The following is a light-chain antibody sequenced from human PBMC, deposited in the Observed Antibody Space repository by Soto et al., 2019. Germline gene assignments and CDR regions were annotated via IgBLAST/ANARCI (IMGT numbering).Light chain of an antibody. Sequence: EIVLTQSPGTLSLSPGERATLSCRASQSVSSSYLAWYQHKPGQAPRLLIYGASNRATGIPDRFSGSGSGTHFTLTISRLEPEDFAVYYCQQYGSSPPYTFGQGTKLAIK. V-gene: IGKV3-20*01. CDR3: QQYGSSPPYT. CDR1: QSVSSSY. CDR2: GAS. J-gene: IGKJ2*01.